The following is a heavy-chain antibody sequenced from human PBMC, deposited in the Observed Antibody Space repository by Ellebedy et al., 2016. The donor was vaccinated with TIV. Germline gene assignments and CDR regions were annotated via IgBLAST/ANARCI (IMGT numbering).Heavy chain of an antibody. CDR3: ARDPALPRGRFDT. V-gene: IGHV4-38-2*01. CDR1: GFTVSSNY. J-gene: IGHJ5*02. Sequence: MPGGSLRLSCAASGFTVSSNYMNWIRQPPGKGLEWIGSIYYSGSAYYNPSLKSRVTVAVDPSKNQFSLNLSSVTAAETAVYYCARDPALPRGRFDTWGQGTLVTVSS. CDR2: IYYSGSA.